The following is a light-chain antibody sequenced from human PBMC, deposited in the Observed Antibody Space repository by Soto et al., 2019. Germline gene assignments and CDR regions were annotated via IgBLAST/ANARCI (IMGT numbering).Light chain of an antibody. CDR1: QSVSNN. V-gene: IGKV3-15*01. J-gene: IGKJ4*01. CDR2: DAS. CDR3: QQLYTYPLT. Sequence: EIVMTQSPATLSVSPGERATLSCRASQSVSNNLAWYQQKPGQAPRLLIYDASTMATGVPARFSGSGSGTEFTLTITSLQPEDFASYYCQQLYTYPLTFGGGTKVDIK.